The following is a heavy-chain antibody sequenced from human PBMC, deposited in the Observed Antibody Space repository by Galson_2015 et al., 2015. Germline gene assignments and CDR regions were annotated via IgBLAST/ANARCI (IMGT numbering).Heavy chain of an antibody. CDR1: GYTFTRYG. Sequence: SVKVSCKASGYTFTRYGINWVRQAPGQGLEWMGWISADNGNTNYAQKVQDRVTMTTDTSTTTAYMELRRLRSDDTAVYYCARASGGSYPATNGYWGQGTLVTVSS. CDR2: ISADNGNT. CDR3: ARASGGSYPATNGY. J-gene: IGHJ4*02. D-gene: IGHD1-26*01. V-gene: IGHV1-18*01.